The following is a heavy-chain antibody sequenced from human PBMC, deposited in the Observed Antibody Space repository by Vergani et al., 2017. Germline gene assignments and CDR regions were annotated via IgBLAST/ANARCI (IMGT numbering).Heavy chain of an antibody. Sequence: QVQLVQSGAEVKKPGASVKVSCKASGGTFSSYAISWVRQAPGQGLEWMGRIIPILGIANYAQKFQGRVTITADKSTSTAYMERSSLRSEDTAVYYCARGGWTNISWFGDGAFDYWGQGTLVTVSS. V-gene: IGHV1-69*04. CDR1: GGTFSSYA. CDR3: ARGGWTNISWFGDGAFDY. J-gene: IGHJ4*02. D-gene: IGHD3-10*01. CDR2: IIPILGIA.